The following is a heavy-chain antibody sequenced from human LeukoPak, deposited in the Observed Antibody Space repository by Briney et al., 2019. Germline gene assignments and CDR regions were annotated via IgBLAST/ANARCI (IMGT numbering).Heavy chain of an antibody. D-gene: IGHD1-26*01. V-gene: IGHV3-66*01. J-gene: IGHJ5*02. CDR2: IYSGGIT. Sequence: GGSLRLSCAASGFIVNYNYMSWVRQAPGKGLEWVPVIYSGGITYYADSVKGRFTISRDNSKNMVYLQMKSLRVEDTAVYYCARVKVGITYWFDPWGQGTLVTVSS. CDR1: GFIVNYNY. CDR3: ARVKVGITYWFDP.